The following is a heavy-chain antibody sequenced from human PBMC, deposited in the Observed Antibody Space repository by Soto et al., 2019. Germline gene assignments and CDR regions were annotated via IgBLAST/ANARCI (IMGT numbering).Heavy chain of an antibody. CDR1: GGSSSTCDYY. J-gene: IGHJ5*02. Sequence: PSETLSLTCTVSGGSSSTCDYYWGWIRQPPGKGLEWIGSVYSSGSTYYNPSLQSRVTIFVDTSKNQFSLKLTSVTAADTALYYCARDYFDSSDYTTNWFDPWGQGTLVTVSS. CDR2: VYSSGST. CDR3: ARDYFDSSDYTTNWFDP. V-gene: IGHV4-39*01. D-gene: IGHD3-22*01.